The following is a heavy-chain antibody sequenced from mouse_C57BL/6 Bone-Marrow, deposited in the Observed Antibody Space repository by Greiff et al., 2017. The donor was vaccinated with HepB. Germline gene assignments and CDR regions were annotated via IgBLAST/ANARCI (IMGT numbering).Heavy chain of an antibody. CDR3: ARAYDKDYFDY. CDR1: GYTFTSYG. CDR2: IYPRNGNT. D-gene: IGHD2-12*01. J-gene: IGHJ2*01. V-gene: IGHV1-81*01. Sequence: VKLQESGAELARPGASVKLSCKASGYTFTSYGISWVKQRTGQGLEWIGEIYPRNGNTYYNEKFKGKATLTADKSSSTVYMELSSLTAEDSAVYFCARAYDKDYFDYWGQGTTLTVSS.